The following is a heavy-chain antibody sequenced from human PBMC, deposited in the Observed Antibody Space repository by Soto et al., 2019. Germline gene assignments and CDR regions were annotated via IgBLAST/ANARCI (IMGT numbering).Heavy chain of an antibody. CDR2: IFSSGTT. CDR3: ARLPSPFDFYYDMEV. V-gene: IGHV4-30-4*02. J-gene: IGHJ6*03. CDR1: GDSIGSGNKY. D-gene: IGHD3-16*01. Sequence: SETLSLTCTVSGDSIGSGNKYWSWIRQAPGKGLEWIGYIFSSGTTYYNPSLKSRLTMSLDTSQNQFSLKLNSVTEADTAVYFCARLPSPFDFYYDMEVWGKGTTVTVSS.